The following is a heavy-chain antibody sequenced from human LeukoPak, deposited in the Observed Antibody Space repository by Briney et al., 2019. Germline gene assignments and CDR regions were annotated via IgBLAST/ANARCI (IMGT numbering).Heavy chain of an antibody. CDR1: GGTFSSYT. V-gene: IGHV1-69*02. D-gene: IGHD2-2*01. J-gene: IGHJ6*03. CDR3: ARVGAVPAENYYYMDV. Sequence: SVKVSCKASGGTFSSYTISWVRQAPGQGLEWMGRTIPILGIANYAQKFQGRVTITADKSTSTAYMELSSLRSEDTAVYYCARVGAVPAENYYYMDVWGKGTTVTVSS. CDR2: TIPILGIA.